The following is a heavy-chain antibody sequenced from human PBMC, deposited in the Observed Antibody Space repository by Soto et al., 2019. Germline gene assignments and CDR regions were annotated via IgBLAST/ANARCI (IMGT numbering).Heavy chain of an antibody. V-gene: IGHV1-8*01. Sequence: QVQLVQSGAEVKKPGASVKVSCKASGYTFTSYDINWVRQATGQGLEWMGWMNPNSGNTGYAQKCQGRVTMTRNTSISTAYMELSSLRSEDTAVYYCASMGIAAAVGSYGMDVWGQGTTVTVSS. CDR2: MNPNSGNT. CDR3: ASMGIAAAVGSYGMDV. J-gene: IGHJ6*02. D-gene: IGHD6-13*01. CDR1: GYTFTSYD.